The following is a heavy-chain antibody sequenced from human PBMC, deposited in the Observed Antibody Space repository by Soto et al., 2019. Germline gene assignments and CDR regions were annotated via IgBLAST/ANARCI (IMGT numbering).Heavy chain of an antibody. CDR3: AKAGTHSYSDC. CDR1: GFTFSIYA. J-gene: IGHJ4*02. Sequence: PGGSLRLSCAASGFTFSIYAMNWVRLAPGKGLEWVSALSARGDNTYYADSVKGRFTISRDNSKNTLYLQMNSLRAEDTAVYYCAKAGTHSYSDCWGQGTLVTVSS. D-gene: IGHD1-1*01. CDR2: LSARGDNT. V-gene: IGHV3-23*01.